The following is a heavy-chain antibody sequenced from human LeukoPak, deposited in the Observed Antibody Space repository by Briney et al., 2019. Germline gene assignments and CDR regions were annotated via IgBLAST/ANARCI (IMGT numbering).Heavy chain of an antibody. V-gene: IGHV4-61*02. J-gene: IGHJ3*02. D-gene: IGHD3-3*01. CDR3: ARALGDFWSGHYAFDI. Sequence: PSQTLSLTCTVSGGSISSGSYYWSWIRQPAGKGLEWIGRIYTSGSTNYNPSLKSRVTISVDTSKNQFSLKLSSVTAADTAVYYCARALGDFWSGHYAFDIWGQGTMVTVSS. CDR1: GGSISSGSYY. CDR2: IYTSGST.